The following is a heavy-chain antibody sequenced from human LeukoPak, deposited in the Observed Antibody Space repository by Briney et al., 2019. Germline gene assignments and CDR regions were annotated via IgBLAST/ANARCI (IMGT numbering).Heavy chain of an antibody. CDR3: ARGSSSSSVGVA. CDR1: GYSISSGYY. V-gene: IGHV4-38-2*02. Sequence: SETLSLTCTVSGYSISSGYYWGWIRQPPGKGLEWIGSIYHSGSTYYNPSLKSRVTISVDTSKNQFSLKLSSVTAADTAVYYCARGSSSSSVGVAWGQGTLVTVSS. J-gene: IGHJ4*02. D-gene: IGHD6-13*01. CDR2: IYHSGST.